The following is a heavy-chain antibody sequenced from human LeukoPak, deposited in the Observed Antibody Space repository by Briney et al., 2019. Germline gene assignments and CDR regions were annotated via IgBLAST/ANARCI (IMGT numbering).Heavy chain of an antibody. CDR1: GGSIISYY. CDR2: IYYSGST. CDR3: ARGYYGYSYYMDV. Sequence: SETLSLTCTVSGGSIISYYWSWIRQPPGKGLEWIRYIYYSGSTNYNPSLKSRVTISVDTSKNQFSLKLSSVTAADTAVYYCARGYYGYSYYMDVWGKGTTVTVSS. D-gene: IGHD3-10*01. J-gene: IGHJ6*03. V-gene: IGHV4-59*08.